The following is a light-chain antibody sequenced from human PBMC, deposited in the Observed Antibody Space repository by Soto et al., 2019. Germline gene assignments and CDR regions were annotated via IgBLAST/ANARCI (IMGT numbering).Light chain of an antibody. CDR1: QSVSSN. CDR2: GAS. CDR3: HQYYKWPHLN. V-gene: IGKV3-15*01. Sequence: TVMTQSPATLSVSPGERVTLSCRASQSVSSNLAWYQQKPGQAPRLLIYGASTRATGIPARFSGSGSGTEFTLSISTLQSEDFAVYYCHQYYKWPHLNFDGGTKVHI. J-gene: IGKJ4*01.